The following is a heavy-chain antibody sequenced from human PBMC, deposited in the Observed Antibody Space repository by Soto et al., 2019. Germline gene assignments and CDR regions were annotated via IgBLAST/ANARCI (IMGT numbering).Heavy chain of an antibody. CDR3: AKAQLGAFDI. J-gene: IGHJ3*02. CDR1: GVTVCSYA. CDR2: ISWNSGSI. Sequence: SPRISCAACGVTVCSYAMSWVRQAPGKGLEWVSGISWNSGSICYADSVKGRFTISRDNAKNSLYLQMNSLRAEDTALYYCAKAQLGAFDIWGQGTMVTVSS. V-gene: IGHV3-9*01. D-gene: IGHD6-13*01.